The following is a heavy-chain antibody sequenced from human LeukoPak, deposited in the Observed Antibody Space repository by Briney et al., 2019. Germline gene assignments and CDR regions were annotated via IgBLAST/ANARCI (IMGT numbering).Heavy chain of an antibody. CDR1: GYSNNSGYY. Sequence: PSETLSLTCAVSGYSNNSGYYWGWIRQPPGKGLEWIASIHHSGSTHYNPSLKSRVTISVDTSKNQFSLKLSSVTAADTAVYYCARLVRGVGYWYFDLWGRGTLVTVSS. V-gene: IGHV4-38-2*01. D-gene: IGHD3-10*01. J-gene: IGHJ2*01. CDR3: ARLVRGVGYWYFDL. CDR2: IHHSGST.